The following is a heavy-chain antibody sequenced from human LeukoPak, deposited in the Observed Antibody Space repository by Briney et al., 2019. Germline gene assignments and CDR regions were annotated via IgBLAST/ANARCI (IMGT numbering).Heavy chain of an antibody. Sequence: PSETLSLTCTVSGGSISSSSYYWGWIRQPPGKGLEWIGSIYYSGSTYYNPSLKSRVTISVDRSKNQFSLKLSSVTAADTAVYYCARDGDYYDSSGSFDSWGQGTLVTVSS. J-gene: IGHJ4*02. CDR3: ARDGDYYDSSGSFDS. D-gene: IGHD3-22*01. V-gene: IGHV4-39*07. CDR2: IYYSGST. CDR1: GGSISSSSYY.